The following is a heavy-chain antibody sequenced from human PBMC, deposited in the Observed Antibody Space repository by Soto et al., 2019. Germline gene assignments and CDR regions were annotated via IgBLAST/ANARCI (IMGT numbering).Heavy chain of an antibody. CDR3: ASSVLVTSTMNYFDL. D-gene: IGHD2-8*02. V-gene: IGHV5-51*01. Sequence: GESLKISCKGSGYSFTSYWIGWVRQMPGKGLEWMGIIYPGDSDTRYSPSFQGQVTILADKSISTAYLQWSSLKASDTAMYYCASSVLVTSTMNYFDLWGQGTLVTVSS. J-gene: IGHJ4*02. CDR1: GYSFTSYW. CDR2: IYPGDSDT.